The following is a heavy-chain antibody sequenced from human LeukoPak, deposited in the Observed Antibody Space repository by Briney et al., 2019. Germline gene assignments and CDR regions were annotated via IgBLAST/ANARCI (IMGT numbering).Heavy chain of an antibody. Sequence: KASETLSLTCTVSGGSISSGSYYWSWIRQPAGKGLEWIGRIYTSGSTNYNPSLKSRVTISVDTSKNQFSLKLSSVTAADTAVYYCATHYYDSSGYYSRSWFDPWGQGTLVTVSS. J-gene: IGHJ5*02. CDR2: IYTSGST. CDR1: GGSISSGSYY. D-gene: IGHD3-22*01. CDR3: ATHYYDSSGYYSRSWFDP. V-gene: IGHV4-61*02.